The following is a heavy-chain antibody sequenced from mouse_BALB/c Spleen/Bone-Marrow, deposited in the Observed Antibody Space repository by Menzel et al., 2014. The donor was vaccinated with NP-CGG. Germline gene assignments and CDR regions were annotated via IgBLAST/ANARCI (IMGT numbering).Heavy chain of an antibody. CDR2: IRNKANGYTT. CDR3: ARDRNNDTNWYFDV. D-gene: IGHD2-12*01. CDR1: GFTFTDYY. Sequence: EVQGVESGGGLVQPGGSLRLSCATSGFTFTDYYMSWVRQPPGKALEWLGFIRNKANGYTTEYIPSVKGRFTISRDNSQSILYLQMNTLRAEDSATYYCARDRNNDTNWYFDVWGAGTTVTVSS. V-gene: IGHV7-3*02. J-gene: IGHJ1*01.